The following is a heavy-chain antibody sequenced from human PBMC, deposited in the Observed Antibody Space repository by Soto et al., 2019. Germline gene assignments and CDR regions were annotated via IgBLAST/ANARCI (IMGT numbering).Heavy chain of an antibody. V-gene: IGHV4-31*03. D-gene: IGHD3-3*01. CDR2: IYYSGST. CDR1: GGSISSGDYY. J-gene: IGHJ5*02. CDR3: ARWWSGSRQGFDP. Sequence: QVQLQESGPGLVKPSQTLSLTCTVSGGSISSGDYYWSWIRQHPGKGLEWIGYIYYSGSTYYNPPLKSRVTISVDTSKNQFSRKLSSVTAADTAVYYCARWWSGSRQGFDPWGQGTLVTVSS.